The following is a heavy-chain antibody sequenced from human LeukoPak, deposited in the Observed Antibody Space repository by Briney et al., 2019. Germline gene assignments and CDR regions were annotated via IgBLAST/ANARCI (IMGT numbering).Heavy chain of an antibody. V-gene: IGHV3-53*01. Sequence: GGSLRLSCAASGFTVGRNYMSWVRQAPGKGLEWVSVIYSGGSTYYADSVKGRFTISRDNSKNTLYLQMNSLRAEDTAVYYCARYYYYDGSSYYHHFDYWGQGTLVTVSS. CDR1: GFTVGRNY. CDR3: ARYYYYDGSSYYHHFDY. J-gene: IGHJ4*02. D-gene: IGHD3-22*01. CDR2: IYSGGST.